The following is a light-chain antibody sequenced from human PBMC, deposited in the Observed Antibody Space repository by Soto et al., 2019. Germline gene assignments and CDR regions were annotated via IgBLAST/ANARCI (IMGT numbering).Light chain of an antibody. CDR1: QNIRTY. CDR3: QQSYSIPFT. Sequence: DIQMTQSPPFLSASVGDIVTITCRASQNIRTYLTWYQQKPGKAPKLLIYSASSLQSGVPSRFSGSGSGTDFTLTISGLQFEDFATYYCQQSYSIPFTFGPGTKVDIK. CDR2: SAS. J-gene: IGKJ3*01. V-gene: IGKV1-39*01.